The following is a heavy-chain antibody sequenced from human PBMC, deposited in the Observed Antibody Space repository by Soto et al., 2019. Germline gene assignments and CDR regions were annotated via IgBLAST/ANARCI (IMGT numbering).Heavy chain of an antibody. Sequence: EVQLVESGGGLVQPGGSLRLSCAASGFTFSSYWMHWVRQAPGKGLVWVSRINSDGSSTTYADSVKGRFTISRDNAKNTLYPQKNSLSAEDTAVYYWVRVPTGGYAFALDDYWGQGTLGTVSS. CDR2: INSDGSST. V-gene: IGHV3-74*01. CDR3: VRVPTGGYAFALDDY. D-gene: IGHD5-12*01. CDR1: GFTFSSYW. J-gene: IGHJ4*02.